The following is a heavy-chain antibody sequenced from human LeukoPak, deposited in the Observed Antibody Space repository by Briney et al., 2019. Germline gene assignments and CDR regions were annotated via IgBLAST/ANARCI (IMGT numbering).Heavy chain of an antibody. CDR2: IYHNGNT. Sequence: SETLSLTCTVSTYSISSGYYWGWIRQPPGKGLEWIGNIYHNGNTYYNPSLKSRVTISVDTSKKQFSLKLRTATAADTAVYYCARIEAVTRGYNHDYYFDYWGQGTLVTVSS. J-gene: IGHJ4*02. V-gene: IGHV4-38-2*02. D-gene: IGHD5-18*01. CDR3: ARIEAVTRGYNHDYYFDY. CDR1: TYSISSGYY.